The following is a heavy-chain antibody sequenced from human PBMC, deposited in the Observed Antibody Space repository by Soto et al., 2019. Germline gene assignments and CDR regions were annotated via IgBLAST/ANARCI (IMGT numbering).Heavy chain of an antibody. D-gene: IGHD5-18*01. V-gene: IGHV1-18*01. CDR3: ARDFNAISGYSYVYGVDAFDI. J-gene: IGHJ3*02. Sequence: ASVKVSCKASGYTFTSYGISWVRQAPGQGLEWMGWISAYNGNTNYAQKLQGRVTMTTDTSTSTAYMELRSLRSDDTAVYYCARDFNAISGYSYVYGVDAFDIWGQGTMVTVSS. CDR2: ISAYNGNT. CDR1: GYTFTSYG.